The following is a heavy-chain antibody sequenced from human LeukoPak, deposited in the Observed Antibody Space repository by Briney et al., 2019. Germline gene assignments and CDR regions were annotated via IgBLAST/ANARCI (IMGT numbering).Heavy chain of an antibody. V-gene: IGHV4-34*01. J-gene: IGHJ3*02. D-gene: IGHD1-1*01. CDR1: GGSFSGYY. CDR3: ARLNQLERFDAFDI. CDR2: INHSGST. Sequence: PSETLSLTCAVYGGSFSGYYWSWIRQPPGKGLEWIGEINHSGSTNYNPSLKSRVTISVDTSKNQFSLKVKSVTAADTAVYYCARLNQLERFDAFDIWGQGTMVTVSS.